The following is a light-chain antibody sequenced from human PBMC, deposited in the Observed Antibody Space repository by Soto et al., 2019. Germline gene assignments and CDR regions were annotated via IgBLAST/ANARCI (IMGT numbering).Light chain of an antibody. V-gene: IGLV1-40*01. Sequence: QSVLTQPPSVSGAPGQRVTISCTGRSSNIGAGYDVHWYQQLPGTSPKLLIDGNSNRPSGVPHRLYGSKSGTSASLAITGLQAGDQADCSCQSYDSRLTGVVSGGGTKLTV. CDR3: QSYDSRLTGVV. J-gene: IGLJ2*01. CDR1: SSNIGAGYD. CDR2: GNS.